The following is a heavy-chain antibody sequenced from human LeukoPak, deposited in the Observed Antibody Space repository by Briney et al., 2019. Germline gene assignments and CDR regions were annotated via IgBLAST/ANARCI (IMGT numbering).Heavy chain of an antibody. J-gene: IGHJ4*02. CDR2: INPNSGGT. D-gene: IGHD2-2*01. Sequence: ASVKVSCKASGYTFTGYYMHWVRQAPGQGPEWMGWINPNSGGTNYAQKFRGRVTMTRDTSISTAYMELSRLRSDDTAVYYCARLCSSTSCPFDYWGQGTLVTVSS. V-gene: IGHV1-2*02. CDR1: GYTFTGYY. CDR3: ARLCSSTSCPFDY.